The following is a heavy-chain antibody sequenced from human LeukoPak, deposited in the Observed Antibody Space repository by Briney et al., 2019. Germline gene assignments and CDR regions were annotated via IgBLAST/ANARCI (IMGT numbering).Heavy chain of an antibody. D-gene: IGHD3-10*01. CDR1: GFTFSSYW. V-gene: IGHV3-7*01. J-gene: IGHJ4*02. CDR3: ARETYGSGSYYNYFDY. CDR2: IKQDGSEK. Sequence: GGSLRLSCAASGFTFSSYWMSWVRQAPGKGLEWVANIKQDGSEKYYVDSVKGRFTISRDNAKNSLYLQMNSLRAEGTAVYYCARETYGSGSYYNYFDYWGQGTLVTVSS.